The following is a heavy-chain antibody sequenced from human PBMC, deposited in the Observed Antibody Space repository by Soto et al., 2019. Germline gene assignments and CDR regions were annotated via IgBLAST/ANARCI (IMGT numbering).Heavy chain of an antibody. Sequence: PSETLSLTCTVSGGSISSYYWSWIRQPAGKGLEWIGRIYTSGSTNYNPSLKSRVTMSVDTSKSQFSLKLSSVTAADTAVYYCASSLYYYGSGSYYYYYGMDVWGQGTTVTVSS. CDR3: ASSLYYYGSGSYYYYYGMDV. CDR1: GGSISSYY. V-gene: IGHV4-4*07. CDR2: IYTSGST. D-gene: IGHD3-10*01. J-gene: IGHJ6*02.